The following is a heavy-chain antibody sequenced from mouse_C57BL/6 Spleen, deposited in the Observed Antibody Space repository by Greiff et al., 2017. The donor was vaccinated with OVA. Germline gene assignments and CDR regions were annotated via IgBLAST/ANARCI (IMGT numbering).Heavy chain of an antibody. Sequence: VKLVESGPGLVQPSQSLSITCTVSGFSLTSYGVHWVRQSPGKGLEWLGVIWRGGSTDYNAAFMSRLSITKDNSKSQVFFKMNSLQADDTAIYYCANYYSNYVGAMDYWGQGTSVTVSS. D-gene: IGHD2-5*01. CDR2: IWRGGST. V-gene: IGHV2-5*01. CDR1: GFSLTSYG. CDR3: ANYYSNYVGAMDY. J-gene: IGHJ4*01.